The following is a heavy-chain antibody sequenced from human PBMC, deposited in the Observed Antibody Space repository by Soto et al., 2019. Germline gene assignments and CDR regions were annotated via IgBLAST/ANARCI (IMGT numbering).Heavy chain of an antibody. CDR2: IIPIFGIA. D-gene: IGHD3-16*01. J-gene: IGHJ3*02. CDR1: GGTFSSYA. CDR3: ARDFHPGRGTGAFDI. V-gene: IGHV1-69*10. Sequence: ASVKVSCKASGGTFSSYAISWVRQAPGQGLEWMGGIIPIFGIANYAQKFQGRVTITADKSTSTAYMELSSLRSEDTAVYYCARDFHPGRGTGAFDIWGQGTMVTVSS.